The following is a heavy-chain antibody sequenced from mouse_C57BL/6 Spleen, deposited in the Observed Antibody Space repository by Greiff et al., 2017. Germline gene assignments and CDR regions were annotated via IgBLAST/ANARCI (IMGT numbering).Heavy chain of an antibody. CDR1: GYTFTSYW. J-gene: IGHJ2*01. V-gene: IGHV1-69*01. CDR3: ARRRAITTVVATEDYFDY. CDR2: IDPSDSST. D-gene: IGHD1-1*01. Sequence: QVQLQQPGAELVMPGASVKLSCKASGYTFTSYWMHWVKQRPGQGLEWIGEIDPSDSSTNYNQKFKGKSTLTVDKSTSTAYMHLSSLTSEDSAVEYCARRRAITTVVATEDYFDYWGQGTTLTVSS.